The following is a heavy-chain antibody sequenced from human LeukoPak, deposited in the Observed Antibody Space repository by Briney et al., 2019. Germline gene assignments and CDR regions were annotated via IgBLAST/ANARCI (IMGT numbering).Heavy chain of an antibody. CDR3: ARDATVVVPAAADY. D-gene: IGHD2-2*01. V-gene: IGHV1-2*02. CDR2: INPNSGGT. Sequence: GASVKVSCKASGYTFTGYYMHWVRQAPGQGLEWMGWINPNSGGTNYAQKFQGRVTMTRDTSISTAYMELSRLRSDDTAVYYCARDATVVVPAAADYWGQGTLVTVSS. CDR1: GYTFTGYY. J-gene: IGHJ4*02.